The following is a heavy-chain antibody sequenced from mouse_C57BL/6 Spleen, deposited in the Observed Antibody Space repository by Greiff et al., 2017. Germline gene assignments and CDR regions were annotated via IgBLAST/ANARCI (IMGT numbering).Heavy chain of an antibody. CDR2: ISDGGSYT. D-gene: IGHD1-1*02. J-gene: IGHJ4*01. CDR3: ARAYGPYAMDY. Sequence: EVNVVESGGGLVKPGGSLKLSCAASGFTFSSYAMSWVRQTPEKRLEWVATISDGGSYTYYPDNVKGRFTISRDNAKNNLYLQMSHLKSEDTAMYYCARAYGPYAMDYWGQGTSGTVSS. V-gene: IGHV5-4*03. CDR1: GFTFSSYA.